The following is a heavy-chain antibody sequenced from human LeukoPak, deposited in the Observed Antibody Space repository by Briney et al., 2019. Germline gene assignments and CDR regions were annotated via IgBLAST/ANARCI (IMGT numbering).Heavy chain of an antibody. J-gene: IGHJ4*02. CDR2: ISHDGTNK. CDR1: GFTFSNCA. D-gene: IGHD2-21*01. V-gene: IGHV3-30-3*01. CDR3: ARGHIVVVIASSGDFDY. Sequence: GGSLRLSCAATGFTFSNCAMHWVRQAPGKGLEWVAVISHDGTNKYYADSVKGRFTISRDNSKNTLFLQMNSLRAEDTALYYCARGHIVVVIASSGDFDYWGQGTLVTVSS.